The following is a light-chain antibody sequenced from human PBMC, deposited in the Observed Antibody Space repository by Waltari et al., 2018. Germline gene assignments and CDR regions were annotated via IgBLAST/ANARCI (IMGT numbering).Light chain of an antibody. CDR1: QSLVHSEGNTY. CDR3: MQSIHWPWT. V-gene: IGKV2-30*02. CDR2: KVS. Sequence: DVVMTQSPLSLPVTLGQPASIPCKSSQSLVHSEGNTYLNWFHQRPGQSPRRLIYKVSNRDSGVPDRFSGSGSGTDFTLKISRVEAEDVGVYYCMQSIHWPWTFGQGTKVEIK. J-gene: IGKJ1*01.